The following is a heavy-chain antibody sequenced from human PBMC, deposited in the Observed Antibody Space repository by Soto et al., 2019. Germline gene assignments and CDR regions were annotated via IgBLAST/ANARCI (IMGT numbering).Heavy chain of an antibody. J-gene: IGHJ6*03. CDR1: GDTFSDYY. CDR3: ARESGGATATLDYYYFYMDV. D-gene: IGHD5-12*01. Sequence: QVQLVQSGAEVRKPGASVTVSCRTSGDTFSDYYIHWVRQAPGQGLEWMGWINPNSGATNYAQKFRGWVTMTRETSLKTGYMQPSRLRSDDTAVYYCARESGGATATLDYYYFYMDVWGTGTTVTVSS. CDR2: INPNSGAT. V-gene: IGHV1-2*04.